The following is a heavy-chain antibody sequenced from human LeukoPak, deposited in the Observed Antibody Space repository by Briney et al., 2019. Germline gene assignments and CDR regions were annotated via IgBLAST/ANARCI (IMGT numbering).Heavy chain of an antibody. D-gene: IGHD3-10*01. CDR1: GYTFTSYG. CDR2: SSAYNGNT. J-gene: IGHJ3*02. Sequence: ASVKVSCKASGYTFTSYGISWVRQAPGQGLEWMGWSSAYNGNTNYAQKLQGRVTMTTDTSTSTAYMELRSLRSDDTAVYYCARARRFGPGPSREIDIWGQGTMVTVSS. V-gene: IGHV1-18*01. CDR3: ARARRFGPGPSREIDI.